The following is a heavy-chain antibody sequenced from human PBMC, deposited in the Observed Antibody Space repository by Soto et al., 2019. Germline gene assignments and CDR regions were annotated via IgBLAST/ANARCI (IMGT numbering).Heavy chain of an antibody. CDR2: IIPIFGTA. Sequence: QVQLVQSGAEVKKPGSSVKVSCKASGGTFSSYAISWVRQAPGQGLEWMGGIIPIFGTANYAQKFQGRVTITAEESTSTAYMELSSLRSEDTAVYYCARADYGSGSYYRSDFYYYGMDVWGQGTTVTVSS. J-gene: IGHJ6*02. D-gene: IGHD3-10*01. CDR1: GGTFSSYA. CDR3: ARADYGSGSYYRSDFYYYGMDV. V-gene: IGHV1-69*01.